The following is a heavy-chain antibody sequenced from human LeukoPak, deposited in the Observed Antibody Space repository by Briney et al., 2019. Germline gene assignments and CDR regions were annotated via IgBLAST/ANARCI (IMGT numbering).Heavy chain of an antibody. D-gene: IGHD3-10*01. CDR1: GFTFSSYS. CDR2: ISSSSSYI. Sequence: GGSLRLSCAASGFTFSSYSMNWVRQAPGKGLEWVSSISSSSSYIYYADSVKGRFTISRDNAKNSLYLQMNSLRAEDTAVYYCARVSRITMVRRVILPFDYWGQGTLVTVSS. J-gene: IGHJ4*02. V-gene: IGHV3-21*01. CDR3: ARVSRITMVRRVILPFDY.